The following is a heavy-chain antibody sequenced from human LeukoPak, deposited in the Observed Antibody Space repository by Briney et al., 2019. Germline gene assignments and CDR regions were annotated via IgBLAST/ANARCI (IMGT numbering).Heavy chain of an antibody. D-gene: IGHD3-10*01. J-gene: IGHJ4*02. CDR1: GGSISSYY. CDR3: ARSLWFGELFFDY. Sequence: SETLSLTCTVSGGSISSYYWSWIRQPPGKGLEWIGYIHYTGSTNYNPSLKSRVTISVETSKNQFSLKLKSVTAADTAVYYCARSLWFGELFFDYWGQGTLVSVSS. V-gene: IGHV4-59*12. CDR2: IHYTGST.